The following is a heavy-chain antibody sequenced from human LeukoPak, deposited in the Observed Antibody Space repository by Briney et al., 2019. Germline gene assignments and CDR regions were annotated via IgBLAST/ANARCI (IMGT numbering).Heavy chain of an antibody. J-gene: IGHJ4*02. CDR3: AIQAGSGYNPIY. V-gene: IGHV3-33*01. CDR1: GFTFSSYG. Sequence: GGSLRLSXAASGFTFSSYGMHWVRQAPGKGLEWVAVIWYDGSNKYYADSVKGRFTISRDNSKNTLYLQMNSLRAEDTAVYYCAIQAGSGYNPIYWGQGTLVTVSS. CDR2: IWYDGSNK. D-gene: IGHD3-3*01.